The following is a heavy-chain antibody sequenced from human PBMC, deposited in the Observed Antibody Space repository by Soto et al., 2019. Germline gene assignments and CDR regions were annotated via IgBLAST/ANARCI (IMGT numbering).Heavy chain of an antibody. J-gene: IGHJ5*02. CDR1: GDTFTNFG. Sequence: VASVKVSCKTFGDTFTNFGLSWVRQAPGQGLEWMGWIVTYTSNRNYAQKFQGRLTLTTDTSTSTAYMERKSMGYDDTAVYYCARVLRGVVNWFDPWGQGTLVTVSS. CDR3: ARVLRGVVNWFDP. CDR2: IVTYTSNR. D-gene: IGHD3-10*01. V-gene: IGHV1-18*01.